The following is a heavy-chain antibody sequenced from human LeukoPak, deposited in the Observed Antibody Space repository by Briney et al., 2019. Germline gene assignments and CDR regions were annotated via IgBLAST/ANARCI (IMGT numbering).Heavy chain of an antibody. J-gene: IGHJ5*02. CDR1: GFTFSDYY. D-gene: IGHD1-26*01. CDR3: ARLGQVTWELRHWFDP. Sequence: PGGSLRLSCAASGFTFSDYYMSWIRQAPGKGLEWVSYISSSGSTIYYADSVKGRFTISRDNAKNSLYLQMNSLRAEDTAMYYCARLGQVTWELRHWFDPWGQGTLVTVSS. CDR2: ISSSGSTI. V-gene: IGHV3-11*01.